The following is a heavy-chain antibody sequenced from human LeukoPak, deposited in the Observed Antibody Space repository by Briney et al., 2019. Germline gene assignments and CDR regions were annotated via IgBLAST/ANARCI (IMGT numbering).Heavy chain of an antibody. D-gene: IGHD5-12*01. CDR3: ARERYVDIVATSNWFDP. CDR2: ISHSGST. Sequence: PSETLSLTCAVYGGSFSGYYWSWIRQPPWKGLEWIGEISHSGSTNYNPSLKSRVTISVDTSKNQFSLKLSSVTAADTAVYYCARERYVDIVATSNWFDPWGQGTLVTVSS. J-gene: IGHJ5*02. V-gene: IGHV4-34*01. CDR1: GGSFSGYY.